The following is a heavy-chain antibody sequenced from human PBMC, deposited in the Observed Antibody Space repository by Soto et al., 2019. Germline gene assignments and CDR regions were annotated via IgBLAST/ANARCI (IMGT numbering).Heavy chain of an antibody. CDR3: AKGFGELTNYFDY. CDR2: INHSGST. V-gene: IGHV4-34*01. CDR1: GGSFSGYY. D-gene: IGHD3-10*01. J-gene: IGHJ4*02. Sequence: QVQLQQWGAGLLKPSETLSLTCAVYGGSFSGYYWSWIRQPPGKGLEWIGEINHSGSTNYNPSLKSRVTISVDTSKNQFSLKLSSVTAADTAVDYCAKGFGELTNYFDYWGQGTLVTVSS.